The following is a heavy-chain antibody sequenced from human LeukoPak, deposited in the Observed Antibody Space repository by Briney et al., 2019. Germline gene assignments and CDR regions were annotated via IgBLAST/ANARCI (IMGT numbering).Heavy chain of an antibody. D-gene: IGHD1-1*01. Sequence: SMKVSCKASGGTFSSYAISWVRQAPGQGLEGMGGITPMVDTAKYAQKFQDRVTITTDESASTAYLDLTSLTSEDTAVYYCARGNWSDAFDVWGQGALVTVSS. J-gene: IGHJ3*01. CDR1: GGTFSSYA. CDR2: ITPMVDTA. CDR3: ARGNWSDAFDV. V-gene: IGHV1-69*05.